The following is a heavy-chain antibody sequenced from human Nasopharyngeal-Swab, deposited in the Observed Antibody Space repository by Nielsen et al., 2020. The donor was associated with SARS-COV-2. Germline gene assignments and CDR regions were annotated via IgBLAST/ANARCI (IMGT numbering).Heavy chain of an antibody. CDR2: IIPLFGTA. CDR3: ATVLYGGNSGPDY. Sequence: SVKVSCKASGGTFSSYAISWVRQAPGQGLEWMGGIIPLFGTANYAQKFQGRVTITADKSTSAAYMELSSLRSEDTAVYYCATVLYGGNSGPDYWGQGTLVTVSS. D-gene: IGHD4-23*01. V-gene: IGHV1-69*06. J-gene: IGHJ4*02. CDR1: GGTFSSYA.